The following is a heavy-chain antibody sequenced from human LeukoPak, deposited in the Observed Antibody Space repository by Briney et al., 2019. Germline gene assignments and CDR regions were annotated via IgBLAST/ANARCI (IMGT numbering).Heavy chain of an antibody. CDR1: GYTFNNYY. CDR2: INSNSGGT. Sequence: ASVKVSCKASGYTFNNYYMHWVRQAPGQGLEWMGWINSNSGGTKYAQKFQGRVTMTRDTAISTVYMELSRLRSDDTAVYYCARGEKPETVAGPTDYYYYYGMDVWGQGTTVTVSS. J-gene: IGHJ6*02. D-gene: IGHD6-19*01. V-gene: IGHV1-2*02. CDR3: ARGEKPETVAGPTDYYYYYGMDV.